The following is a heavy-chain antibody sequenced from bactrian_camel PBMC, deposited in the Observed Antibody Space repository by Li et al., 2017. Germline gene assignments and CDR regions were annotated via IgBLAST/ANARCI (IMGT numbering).Heavy chain of an antibody. CDR3: APDSSPQMGCY. D-gene: IGHD5*01. CDR2: IYTGGTPT. Sequence: QLVESGGGSVQPGGSLNVSCTASGFTTGLTLESKCMGWFRQTPGKEREGVAMIYTGGTPTYYADSVKGRFTISRDDAKNTVYLQMNSLKPEDTAMYYCAPDSSPQMGCYWTRGTQVTVS. CDR1: GFTTGLTLESKC. V-gene: IGHV3S28*01. J-gene: IGHJ4*01.